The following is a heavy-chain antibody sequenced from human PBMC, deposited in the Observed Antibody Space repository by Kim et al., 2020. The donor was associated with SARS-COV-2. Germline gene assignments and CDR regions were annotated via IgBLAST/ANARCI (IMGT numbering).Heavy chain of an antibody. CDR2: ITGGSSPI. CDR1: GFTFGSHT. V-gene: IGHV3-48*02. CDR3: VRKMYGPQNPYFDY. D-gene: IGHD2-8*01. Sequence: GGSLRLSCAASGFTFGSHTMNWVRQAPGKGLEWISYITGGSSPIYYADSVTGRFTISRDNAKNSLYLQMKNLRDVETDVYYCVRKMYGPQNPYFDYWGQG. J-gene: IGHJ4*02.